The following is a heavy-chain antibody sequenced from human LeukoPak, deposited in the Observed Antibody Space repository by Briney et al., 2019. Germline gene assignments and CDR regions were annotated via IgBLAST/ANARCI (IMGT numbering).Heavy chain of an antibody. V-gene: IGHV3-64D*09. D-gene: IGHD3-3*01. Sequence: GGSPRLSCSASGFTFSSYAMHWLRQAPGKGLEYVSGVSINGGSTYYADSVKGRFTISRDNSKSTLYLQMSSLRAEDTAVYYCVKDSRITIFGVPFFGYWGQGTLVTVSS. J-gene: IGHJ4*02. CDR3: VKDSRITIFGVPFFGY. CDR2: VSINGGST. CDR1: GFTFSSYA.